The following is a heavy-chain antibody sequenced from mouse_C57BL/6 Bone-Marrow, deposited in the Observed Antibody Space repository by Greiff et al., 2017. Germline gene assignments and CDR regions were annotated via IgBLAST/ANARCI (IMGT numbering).Heavy chain of an antibody. CDR3: ARGDYYGYDGDASYWYFDV. J-gene: IGHJ1*03. Sequence: VQLQQSGAELARPGASVKLSCTASGYTFTCYGISWVKQRTGQGLEWIGEIYPRSGNTYYNEKFQGKATLTAAKSSSTAYMELRSLTYEDSAVYCCARGDYYGYDGDASYWYFDVWGTGTTVTVSS. V-gene: IGHV1-81*01. CDR1: GYTFTCYG. CDR2: IYPRSGNT. D-gene: IGHD2-2*01.